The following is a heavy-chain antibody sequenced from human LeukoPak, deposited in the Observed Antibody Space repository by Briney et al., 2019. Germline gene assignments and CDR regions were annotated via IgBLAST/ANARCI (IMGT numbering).Heavy chain of an antibody. V-gene: IGHV4-61*01. J-gene: IGHJ4*02. CDR2: IYYGGST. Sequence: SETLSLTCTVSGGSVSNSLYYWSWIRQPPGKGLEWIGYIYYGGSTNYNPSLKSRVTISIDTSRNQFSLRLNSMTAADTAVYYCARVLRAASWRSYDYWGQGSLVTVSS. CDR3: ARVLRAASWRSYDY. D-gene: IGHD5-18*01. CDR1: GGSVSNSLYY.